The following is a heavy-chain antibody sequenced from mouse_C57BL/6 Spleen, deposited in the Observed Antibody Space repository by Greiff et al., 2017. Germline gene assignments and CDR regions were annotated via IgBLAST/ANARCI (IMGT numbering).Heavy chain of an antibody. D-gene: IGHD4-1*01. Sequence: EVQLQESGGGLVKPGGSLKLSCAASGFTFSSYAMSWVRQTPEKRLEWVATISDGGSYTYYPDNVKGRFTISRDNAKNNLYLQMSHLKSEDTAMYYCARDRLGLYYYAMDYWGQGTSVTVSS. V-gene: IGHV5-4*01. CDR1: GFTFSSYA. CDR2: ISDGGSYT. CDR3: ARDRLGLYYYAMDY. J-gene: IGHJ4*01.